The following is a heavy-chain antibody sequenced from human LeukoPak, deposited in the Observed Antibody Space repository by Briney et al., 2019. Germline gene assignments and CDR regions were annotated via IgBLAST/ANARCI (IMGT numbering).Heavy chain of an antibody. CDR3: AKSSYYCSSTSCYDPYYYGMDV. Sequence: GGSLRLSCAASGFTFSNYAMTWVRQAPGKGLQWVAAISGSGGDTYYADSVKGRFTISRDNSKNTLYLQMNSLRAEDTAVYYCAKSSYYCSSTSCYDPYYYGMDVWGQGTTVTVSS. V-gene: IGHV3-23*01. J-gene: IGHJ6*02. CDR1: GFTFSNYA. CDR2: ISGSGGDT. D-gene: IGHD2-2*01.